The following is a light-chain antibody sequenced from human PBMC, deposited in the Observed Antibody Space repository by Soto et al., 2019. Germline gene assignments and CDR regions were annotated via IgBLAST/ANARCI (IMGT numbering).Light chain of an antibody. CDR2: ETS. V-gene: IGKV1-39*01. CDR1: QNVRSY. J-gene: IGKJ3*01. Sequence: DLQMTQSPSSLSASVGDRVTVACRASQNVRSYLNWYQQRPGKAPKLLISETSTLESGVPSKFSGTGYGTDFTLTISSLQPEDFATYYCQQTFSIPRTFGPGTRWIS. CDR3: QQTFSIPRT.